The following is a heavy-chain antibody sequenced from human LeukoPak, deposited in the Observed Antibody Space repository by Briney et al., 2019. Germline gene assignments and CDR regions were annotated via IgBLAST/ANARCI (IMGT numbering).Heavy chain of an antibody. CDR1: GFTFSSYA. Sequence: SGGSLRLSCAASGFTFSSYAMHWVRQAPGKGLEWVAVISYDGSNKDYADSVKGRFTISRDNSKSTLFLQMNSLRVEDTAVYYCAKDPFAFRLGAFDSWGQGTMVTVSS. J-gene: IGHJ3*01. D-gene: IGHD3-16*01. CDR3: AKDPFAFRLGAFDS. V-gene: IGHV3-30-3*01. CDR2: ISYDGSNK.